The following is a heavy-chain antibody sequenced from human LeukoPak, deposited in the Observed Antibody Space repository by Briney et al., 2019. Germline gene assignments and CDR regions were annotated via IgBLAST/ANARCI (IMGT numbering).Heavy chain of an antibody. CDR1: GFTFSSYG. CDR3: ARSPGVRLPRKYYFDY. V-gene: IGHV3-33*01. CDR2: IWYDGSNK. D-gene: IGHD5-18*01. J-gene: IGHJ4*02. Sequence: GGSLRLSCAASGFTFSSYGMHWVRQAPGKGLEWVAVIWYDGSNKYYADSVKGRFTISRDNSKNTLYLQMNSLRAEDTAVYYCARSPGVRLPRKYYFDYWGQGTLVTVSS.